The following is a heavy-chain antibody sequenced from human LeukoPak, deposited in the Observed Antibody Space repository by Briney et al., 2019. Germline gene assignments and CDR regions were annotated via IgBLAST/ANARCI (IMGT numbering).Heavy chain of an antibody. J-gene: IGHJ4*02. V-gene: IGHV4-34*01. CDR1: GGSFSGYY. D-gene: IGHD3-10*01. Sequence: KPSETLSLTCAVYGGSFSGYYWSWIRQPPGKGLEWIGEINHSGSTNYNPSLKSRVTISVDTSKNQFSLKLSSVTAADTAVYYCARGYGSGRLNVLFDYWGQGTLVTVSS. CDR2: INHSGST. CDR3: ARGYGSGRLNVLFDY.